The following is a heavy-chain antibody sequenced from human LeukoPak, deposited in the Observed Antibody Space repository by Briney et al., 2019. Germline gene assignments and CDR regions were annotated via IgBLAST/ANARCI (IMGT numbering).Heavy chain of an antibody. CDR1: GGSISSYY. CDR2: IYYSGST. V-gene: IGHV4-59*01. CDR3: ARGRYYDSNSFDY. Sequence: SETLSLTCTVSGGSISSYYWSWIRQPPGKGLEWIGYIYYSGSTNYNPSLKSRVTISVDTSKNQFSLKLSSVTAADTAVYYCARGRYYDSNSFDYWGQGTLVTVSS. D-gene: IGHD3-22*01. J-gene: IGHJ4*02.